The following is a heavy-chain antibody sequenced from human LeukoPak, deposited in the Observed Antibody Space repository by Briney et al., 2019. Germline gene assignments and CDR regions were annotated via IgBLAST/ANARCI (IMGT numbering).Heavy chain of an antibody. J-gene: IGHJ6*03. D-gene: IGHD3-10*01. CDR2: IYYSGST. V-gene: IGHV4-59*01. Sequence: SETLSLTCTVSGGSISSYYWNWIRQPPGKGLEWIGYIYYSGSTNYNPSLKSRVTISVDTSKNQFSLKLSSVTAADTAVYYCARDSMVRGVSIYYYYMDVWGKGTTVTVSS. CDR3: ARDSMVRGVSIYYYYMDV. CDR1: GGSISSYY.